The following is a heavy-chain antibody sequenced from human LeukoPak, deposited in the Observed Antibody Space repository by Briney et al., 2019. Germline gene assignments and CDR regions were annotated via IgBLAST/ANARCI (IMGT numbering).Heavy chain of an antibody. Sequence: GGSLRLSCAASGFTFSSYAMSWARQAPGKGLECVSAISGSGGKTYYAASVKGRFTISRDNSKNTLYLQMNSLRAEDTAVYYCAKDLGDLFVDYWGQGNLVTVSS. V-gene: IGHV3-23*01. CDR2: ISGSGGKT. CDR1: GFTFSSYA. J-gene: IGHJ4*02. CDR3: AKDLGDLFVDY. D-gene: IGHD3-10*02.